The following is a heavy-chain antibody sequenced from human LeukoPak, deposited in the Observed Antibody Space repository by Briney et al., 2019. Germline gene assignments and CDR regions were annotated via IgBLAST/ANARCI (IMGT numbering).Heavy chain of an antibody. Sequence: GGSLRLSCAASGFTFTSQAMSWVRQAPGKGLEWVSASGNTYYADSVKGRFTISRDNSKNTLYLQMNSLRVEDTALYYCANRNWLESWGQGTLVTVSS. J-gene: IGHJ5*01. CDR2: SGNT. CDR3: ANRNWLES. V-gene: IGHV3-23*01. CDR1: GFTFTSQA.